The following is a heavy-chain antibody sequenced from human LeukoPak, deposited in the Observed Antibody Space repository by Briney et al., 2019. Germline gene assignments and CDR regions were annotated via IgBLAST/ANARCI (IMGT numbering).Heavy chain of an antibody. D-gene: IGHD3-22*01. Sequence: ASVKVPCKASGYTFTSYYMHWVRQAPGQGLEWMGIINPSGGSTSYAQKFQGRVTITADESTSTAYMELSSLRSEDTAVYYCARGLDHYDSSGYYPANWFDPWGQGTLVTISS. CDR1: GYTFTSYY. CDR2: INPSGGST. CDR3: ARGLDHYDSSGYYPANWFDP. J-gene: IGHJ5*02. V-gene: IGHV1-46*01.